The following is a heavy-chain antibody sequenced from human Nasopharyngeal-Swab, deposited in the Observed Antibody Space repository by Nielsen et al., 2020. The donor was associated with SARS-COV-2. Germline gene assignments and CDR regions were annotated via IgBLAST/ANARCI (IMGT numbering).Heavy chain of an antibody. Sequence: ETLSLTCAASGFTFSNAWMSWVRQAPGKGLEWVGHIKSKTDGGTTDYGAPVKGRFTISRDDSKNTLYLQMNSLRPEDTAVYTCAKEGPGMFGVVGLDVWGQGTTVTVSS. CDR1: GFTFSNAW. V-gene: IGHV3-15*01. J-gene: IGHJ6*02. CDR2: IKSKTDGGTT. CDR3: AKEGPGMFGVVGLDV. D-gene: IGHD3-3*01.